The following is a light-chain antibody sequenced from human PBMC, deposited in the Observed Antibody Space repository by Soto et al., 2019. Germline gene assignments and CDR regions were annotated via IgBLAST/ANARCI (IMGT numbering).Light chain of an antibody. Sequence: EIVLTQSPGTLSLSPGERATLSCRASQSVSSSYLAWYQQKPGQAPRLLIYGASSRATGIPDRFSGSGSGTNFTITINRMETEDFEVYYCTTCGRSPPWTFGQGTKVEIK. CDR3: TTCGRSPPWT. J-gene: IGKJ1*01. V-gene: IGKV3-20*01. CDR1: QSVSSSY. CDR2: GAS.